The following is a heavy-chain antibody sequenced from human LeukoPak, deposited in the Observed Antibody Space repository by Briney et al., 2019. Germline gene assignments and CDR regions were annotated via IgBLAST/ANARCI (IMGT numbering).Heavy chain of an antibody. J-gene: IGHJ4*02. CDR1: VYTFTSYD. CDR3: ARGSLRQQLVPGY. CDR2: MNPNSGNT. Sequence: ASVKVSCKASVYTFTSYDINWVRQATGQGLEWMGWMNPNSGNTGYAQKFQGRVTMTWNTSISTAYMELSSLRSEDTAVYYCARGSLRQQLVPGYWGQGTLVTVSS. D-gene: IGHD6-13*01. V-gene: IGHV1-8*01.